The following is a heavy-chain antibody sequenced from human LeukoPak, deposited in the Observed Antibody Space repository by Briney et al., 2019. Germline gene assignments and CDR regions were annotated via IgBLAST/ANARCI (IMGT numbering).Heavy chain of an antibody. CDR2: INQDGSEK. V-gene: IGHV3-7*03. Sequence: GGSLRLSCAASGLTLSRFWMRWARQATGKGLKWVANINQDGSEKHYVDSVKGRFTISRDNAENSLYLQMNSLRAEDTAVYYCASGGHLDYWGQGALVTVTS. CDR1: GLTLSRFW. J-gene: IGHJ4*02. CDR3: ASGGHLDY. D-gene: IGHD3-16*01.